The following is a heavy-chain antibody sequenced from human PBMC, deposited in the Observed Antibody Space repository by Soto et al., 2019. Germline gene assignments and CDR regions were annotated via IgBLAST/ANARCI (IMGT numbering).Heavy chain of an antibody. D-gene: IGHD3-10*01. V-gene: IGHV3-23*01. J-gene: IGHJ5*02. CDR3: AKGKSTGDIDRFDP. CDR1: GFTLQNYA. CDR2: LIGGHYGT. Sequence: GGSLRLSCTASGFTLQNYAMAWVRQAPGKGLEWVSTLIGGHYGTAYSYSVKGHFTVSRDNSKNCLYLQMNSLGVEDTAMYFCAKGKSTGDIDRFDPWGQGSLVTVSS.